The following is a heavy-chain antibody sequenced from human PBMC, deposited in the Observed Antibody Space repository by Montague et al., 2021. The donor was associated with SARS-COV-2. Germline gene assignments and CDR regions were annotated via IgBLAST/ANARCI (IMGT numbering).Heavy chain of an antibody. CDR1: GDSDSIKNVA. D-gene: IGHD6-13*01. Sequence: CAISGDSDSIKNVARSWVRQSPARGPERLGGTYFRSKWYYDYAVSVKSRMTISPDTSKNQFSLQLSSVTPEDRAVYYCARDPRYSLSWSFDYWGQGTLVTVSS. V-gene: IGHV6-1*01. CDR3: ARDPRYSLSWSFDY. J-gene: IGHJ4*02. CDR2: TYFRSKWYY.